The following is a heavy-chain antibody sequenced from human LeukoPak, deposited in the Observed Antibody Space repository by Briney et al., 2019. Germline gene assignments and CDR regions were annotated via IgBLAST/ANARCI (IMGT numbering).Heavy chain of an antibody. CDR2: IYSGGRA. CDR3: ARSVAGITWFDP. J-gene: IGHJ5*02. Sequence: GGSLRLSCAASGFTVSSSYMHWVRQAPGKGLEWVSVIYSGGRAHYADSVNGRFTISRDNSMNTLNLQMSSLRPEDTAVYYCARSVAGITWFDPWGQGTLVTVSS. V-gene: IGHV3-66*01. D-gene: IGHD6-19*01. CDR1: GFTVSSSY.